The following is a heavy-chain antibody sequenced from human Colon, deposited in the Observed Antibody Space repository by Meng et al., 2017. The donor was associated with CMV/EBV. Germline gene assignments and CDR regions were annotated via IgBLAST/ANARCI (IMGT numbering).Heavy chain of an antibody. CDR3: ARRAGIGGPVFDY. D-gene: IGHD1-14*01. J-gene: IGHJ4*02. CDR1: GGSIDNGDFY. CDR2: VYYTGRT. Sequence: GSLRLSCTVSGGSIDNGDFYWEWIRQPPGKGLEWIAGVYYTGRTYYNPSVKSRVTISVDRPENQFSLELRPVTAADTAVYFCARRAGIGGPVFDYWGQGVLVTVSS. V-gene: IGHV4-39*01.